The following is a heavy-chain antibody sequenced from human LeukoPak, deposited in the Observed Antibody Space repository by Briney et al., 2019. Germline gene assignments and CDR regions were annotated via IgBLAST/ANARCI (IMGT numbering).Heavy chain of an antibody. CDR2: IDFSRST. J-gene: IGHJ4*02. CDR1: GGSISSYY. CDR3: VRRRDGYIDN. V-gene: IGHV4-59*08. Sequence: SGTLSLTCTVSGGSISSYYWSWIRQPPGKGLEWIGDIDFSRSTNYNPSLKSRLTISVDASKNQFSLKLSSVTAADTAVYYCVRRRDGYIDNWGQGTLLTVSS. D-gene: IGHD5-24*01.